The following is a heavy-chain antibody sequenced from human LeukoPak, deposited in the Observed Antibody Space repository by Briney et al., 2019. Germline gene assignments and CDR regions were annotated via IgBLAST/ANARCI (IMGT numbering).Heavy chain of an antibody. D-gene: IGHD5-18*01. CDR3: ARGLDDGYSYGLDY. CDR1: GFTFSSYE. J-gene: IGHJ4*02. V-gene: IGHV3-48*03. Sequence: GSLRLSCATSGFTFSSYEMDWVRQAPGKGLEWVSDISSSGTTIHYADSVKGRFTIPRDNAKNSLYLQMSSLRAEDTAVYYCARGLDDGYSYGLDYWGQGTLVTVSS. CDR2: ISSSGTTI.